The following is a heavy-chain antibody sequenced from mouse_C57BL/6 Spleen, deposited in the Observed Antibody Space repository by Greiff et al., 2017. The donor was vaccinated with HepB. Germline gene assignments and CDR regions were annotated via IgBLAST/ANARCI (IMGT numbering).Heavy chain of an antibody. J-gene: IGHJ4*01. CDR1: GYTFTSDC. Sequence: DVQLQESGTVLARPGASVKMSCNTSGYTFTSDCMHWVQQRPGQGLEWIGAIYPGNSDTSYNKKFNGKAKRTAVTSARTAYMELRSLTNEDYAVDYCARSESKGAMDYWGQGPSVTVSS. V-gene: IGHV1-5*01. CDR2: IYPGNSDT. CDR3: ARSESKGAMDY. D-gene: IGHD2-5*01.